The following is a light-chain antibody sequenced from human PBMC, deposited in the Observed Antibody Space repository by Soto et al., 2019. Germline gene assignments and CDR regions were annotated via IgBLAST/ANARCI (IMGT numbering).Light chain of an antibody. CDR1: QSVSSSY. J-gene: IGKJ3*01. CDR3: QQYGTSTGT. Sequence: EIVLTQSPGTLSLSPGERATLSCRASQSVSSSYLAWYQHKPGQPPRLLIYGASSRATGIPGRFSGSGSGTDFTLTISRLEPEDFAVYYCQQYGTSTGTFGPGTKVDIK. CDR2: GAS. V-gene: IGKV3-20*01.